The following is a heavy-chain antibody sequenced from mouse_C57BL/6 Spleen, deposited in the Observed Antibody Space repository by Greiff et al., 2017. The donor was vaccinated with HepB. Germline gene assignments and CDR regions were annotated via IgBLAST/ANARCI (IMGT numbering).Heavy chain of an antibody. Sequence: EVHLVESGGGLVQPGGSLKLSCAASGFTFSDYYMYWVRQTPEKRLEWVAYISNGGGSTYYPDTVKGRFTISRDNAKNPLYLQMSRLKSEDTAMYYCARQGVYDYDGGYFDVWGTGTTVTVSS. D-gene: IGHD2-4*01. CDR3: ARQGVYDYDGGYFDV. CDR1: GFTFSDYY. J-gene: IGHJ1*03. CDR2: ISNGGGST. V-gene: IGHV5-12*01.